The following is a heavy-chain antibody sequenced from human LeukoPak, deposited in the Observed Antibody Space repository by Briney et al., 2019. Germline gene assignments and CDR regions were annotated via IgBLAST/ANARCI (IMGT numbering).Heavy chain of an antibody. D-gene: IGHD3-9*01. CDR3: WKFSAPRTVLRYFDGPSEGRGMDV. CDR1: GFTFSSYG. CDR2: IWYDGSNK. Sequence: GGSLRLSCAASGFTFSSYGMHWVRQAPGKGLEWVAVIWYDGSNKYYADSVKGRFTISRDNSKNTLYLQMNSLRAEDTAVYYWWKFSAPRTVLRYFDGPSEGRGMDVGGQGTTVTVSS. V-gene: IGHV3-33*06. J-gene: IGHJ6*02.